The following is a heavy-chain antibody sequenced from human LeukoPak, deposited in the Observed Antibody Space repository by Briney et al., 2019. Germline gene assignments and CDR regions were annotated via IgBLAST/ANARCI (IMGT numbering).Heavy chain of an antibody. Sequence: GGSLRLSCAASGFTFSDYYMSWIRQAPGKGLEWVSYISSSGSTIYYADSVKGRFTISRDNAKNSLYLQMNSLRAEDTAVYYCARGPVDDFWSGYYRALYFDYWGQGTLVTVSS. D-gene: IGHD3-3*01. CDR3: ARGPVDDFWSGYYRALYFDY. J-gene: IGHJ4*02. V-gene: IGHV3-11*01. CDR2: ISSSGSTI. CDR1: GFTFSDYY.